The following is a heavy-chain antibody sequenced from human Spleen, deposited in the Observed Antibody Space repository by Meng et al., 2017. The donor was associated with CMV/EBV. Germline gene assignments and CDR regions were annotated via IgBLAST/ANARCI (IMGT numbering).Heavy chain of an antibody. Sequence: GGSLRLSCVASGFTFSSYAMSWVRQAPGKGLEWVAAISGSGGSTYYADSVRGRFTISRDNSKNTLYLQMNSLRAEDTAVYYCAKDVIAARFSHGMDAWGQGTTVTVSS. CDR1: GFTFSSYA. CDR2: ISGSGGST. V-gene: IGHV3-23*01. D-gene: IGHD6-6*01. J-gene: IGHJ6*02. CDR3: AKDVIAARFSHGMDA.